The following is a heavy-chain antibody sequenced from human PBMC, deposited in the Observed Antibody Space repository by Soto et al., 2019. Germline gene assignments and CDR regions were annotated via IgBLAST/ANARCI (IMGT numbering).Heavy chain of an antibody. CDR1: GGSISSGGYY. J-gene: IGHJ4*02. CDR3: ARAGVVGATALHY. V-gene: IGHV4-31*03. D-gene: IGHD1-26*01. Sequence: SETLSLTCTVSGGSISSGGYYWSWIRQHPGKGLEWIGYIYNSGSTNYNPSLKSRVTISVDTSKNQFSLKLSSVTAADTAVYYCARAGVVGATALHYWVQGTLVTVSS. CDR2: IYNSGST.